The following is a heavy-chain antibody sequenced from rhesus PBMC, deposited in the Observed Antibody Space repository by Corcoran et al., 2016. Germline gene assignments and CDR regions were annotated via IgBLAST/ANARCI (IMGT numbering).Heavy chain of an antibody. CDR3: AKAWYSGSSYYFYY. Sequence: EVQLVETGGGLVQPGGSLKLSCAASGFTFSSYGMSWVRQAPGKGLEWVSAINSGGGSTYYADSVKGRFTISRDNSKNTLSLQMNSLRAEDTAVYYCAKAWYSGSSYYFYYWGQGVLVTVSS. D-gene: IGHD6-25*01. CDR2: INSGGGST. CDR1: GFTFSSYG. V-gene: IGHV3S5*01. J-gene: IGHJ4*01.